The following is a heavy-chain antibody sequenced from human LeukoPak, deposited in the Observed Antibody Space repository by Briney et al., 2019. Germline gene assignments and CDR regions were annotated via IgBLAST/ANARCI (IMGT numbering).Heavy chain of an antibody. Sequence: ASVKVSCKASGYTFPSYGISWVRQAPGQGLEWMGWISAYNGNTNYAQKLQGRVTMTTDTSTSTAYMELRSLRSDDTAVYYCARDYYDSSGYLVSFDYWGQGTLVTVSS. CDR2: ISAYNGNT. D-gene: IGHD3-22*01. CDR1: GYTFPSYG. J-gene: IGHJ4*02. V-gene: IGHV1-18*01. CDR3: ARDYYDSSGYLVSFDY.